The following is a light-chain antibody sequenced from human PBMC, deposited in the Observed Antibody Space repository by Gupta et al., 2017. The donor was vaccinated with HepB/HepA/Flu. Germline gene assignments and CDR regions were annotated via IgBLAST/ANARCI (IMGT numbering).Light chain of an antibody. CDR2: GAS. CDR1: QSVSSN. J-gene: IGKJ1*01. Sequence: DIVMKQTPATLSVSPGERATLSCRASQSVSSNLAWYQQKPGQAPRLLIYGASTRATGIPARFSGSGAGTDFTLTISIVHSEVVAFYYCQQYNNWSRTFGQGTKVEIK. CDR3: QQYNNWSRT. V-gene: IGKV3-15*01.